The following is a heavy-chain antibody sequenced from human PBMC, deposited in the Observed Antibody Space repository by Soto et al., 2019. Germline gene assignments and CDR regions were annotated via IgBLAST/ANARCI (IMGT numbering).Heavy chain of an antibody. CDR2: VKEDGSEE. CDR1: GFRFSYYW. V-gene: IGHV3-7*04. D-gene: IGHD4-17*01. Sequence: EVRLVESGGGLVQAGDSLRLSCAASGFRFSYYWMNWVRQAPGKGLEWVANVKEDGSEEFYVDSVRGRFTVSRDNARNALYLQMNCLRVEDAAVYDCVRGHGEYEAIRLQVFDYWGQGALVAVSS. J-gene: IGHJ4*02. CDR3: VRGHGEYEAIRLQVFDY.